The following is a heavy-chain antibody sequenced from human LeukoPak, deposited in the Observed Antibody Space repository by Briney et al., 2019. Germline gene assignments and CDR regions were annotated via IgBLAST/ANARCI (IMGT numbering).Heavy chain of an antibody. V-gene: IGHV1-2*02. Sequence: GASVKVSCKASGYTFTDYYMHWVRQAPGQGLEWMGWVNPHSGGTNFAQKFQGRVTMTRDTSISTAYMELNRLTSDDTAVYYCARCSTSEAHVNWYFDLWGRGTLVTVSS. CDR1: GYTFTDYY. CDR3: ARCSTSEAHVNWYFDL. J-gene: IGHJ2*01. D-gene: IGHD2-2*01. CDR2: VNPHSGGT.